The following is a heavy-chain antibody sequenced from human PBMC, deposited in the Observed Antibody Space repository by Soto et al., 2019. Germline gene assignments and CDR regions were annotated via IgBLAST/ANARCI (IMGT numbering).Heavy chain of an antibody. J-gene: IGHJ6*03. V-gene: IGHV3-21*01. CDR3: ANSFWEDSIIPPRSYYYYYMDV. Sequence: PGGSLRLSCAASGFTFSIYSMNWVRQAPGKGLEWASSISSSSSYIYYADSVKGRFTISRDNAKNSLYLQMNSLRAEDTAVYYCANSFWEDSIIPPRSYYYYYMDVWGKGTTVTVSS. D-gene: IGHD2-21*01. CDR2: ISSSSSYI. CDR1: GFTFSIYS.